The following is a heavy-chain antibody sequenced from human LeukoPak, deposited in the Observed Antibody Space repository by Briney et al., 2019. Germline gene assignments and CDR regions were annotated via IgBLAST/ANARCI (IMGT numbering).Heavy chain of an antibody. Sequence: TSETLSLTRAVYGGSLSGYYWSWIRQPPGKGLEWIGEINHSGSTNYNPSLKSRVTISVDTSKNQFSLKLSSVTAADTAVYYCARGTLLWFGELLYAWFDPWGQGTLVTVSS. V-gene: IGHV4-34*01. CDR1: GGSLSGYY. CDR2: INHSGST. J-gene: IGHJ5*02. CDR3: ARGTLLWFGELLYAWFDP. D-gene: IGHD3-10*01.